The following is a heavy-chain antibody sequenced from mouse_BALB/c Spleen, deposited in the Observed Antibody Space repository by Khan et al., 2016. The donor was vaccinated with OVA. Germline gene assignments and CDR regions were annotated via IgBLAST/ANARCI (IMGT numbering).Heavy chain of an antibody. CDR3: AKKITTVDYYAMDY. Sequence: QVQLKQSGPGLVQPSQSLSITCTVSGFSLTSYGVHWVRQSPGKGLEWLGVIWRGGSTDYNAAFMSRLSITKDNSKSQVFFKMNSLQADDTAIYSYAKKITTVDYYAMDYWGQGTSVTVSS. D-gene: IGHD1-1*01. J-gene: IGHJ4*01. V-gene: IGHV2-5*01. CDR1: GFSLTSYG. CDR2: IWRGGST.